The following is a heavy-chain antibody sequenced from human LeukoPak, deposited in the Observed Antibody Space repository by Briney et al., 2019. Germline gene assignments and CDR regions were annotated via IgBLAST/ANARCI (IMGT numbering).Heavy chain of an antibody. J-gene: IGHJ6*02. CDR2: ISFDGSNE. V-gene: IGHV3-30*03. Sequence: GGSLRLSCAASGFTFSSYGIHWVRQSPGRGLEWVSFISFDGSNEFYADSLKGRFTISRDNAKNTLYLQMSGLRVEDTAVYHCASDSPYYGMDVWGQGTTVTVSS. CDR1: GFTFSSYG. CDR3: ASDSPYYGMDV.